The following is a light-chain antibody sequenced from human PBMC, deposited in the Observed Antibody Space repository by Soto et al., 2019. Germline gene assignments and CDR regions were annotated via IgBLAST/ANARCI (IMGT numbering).Light chain of an antibody. CDR3: QQYNTWPRT. V-gene: IGKV3-20*01. CDR2: GAS. Sequence: EIFLTQSPDTLSLYTGERATLTCRASQSVSNNYLAWYQQKPGQAPRLLVFGASRRATGVPDRFSGSGSGTEFTLTISSLQSEDFAIYFCQQYNTWPRTFGQGSKVDIK. CDR1: QSVSNNY. J-gene: IGKJ1*01.